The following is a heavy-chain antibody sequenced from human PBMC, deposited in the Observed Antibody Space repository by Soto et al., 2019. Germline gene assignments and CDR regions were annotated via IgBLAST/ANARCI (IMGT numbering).Heavy chain of an antibody. J-gene: IGHJ4*02. CDR3: ARVSRAHGPFDY. D-gene: IGHD3-3*02. V-gene: IGHV4-59*01. CDR1: GGSISSYY. CDR2: IYYSGST. Sequence: PSETLSLTCTVSGGSISSYYWSWIRQPPGKGLEWIGYIYYSGSTNYNPSLKSRVTISVDTSKNQFSLKLSSVTAADTAVYYCARVSRAHGPFDYWGQGTLVTVSS.